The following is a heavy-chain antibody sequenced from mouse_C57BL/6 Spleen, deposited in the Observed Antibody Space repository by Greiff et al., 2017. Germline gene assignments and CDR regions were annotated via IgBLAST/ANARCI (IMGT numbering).Heavy chain of an antibody. Sequence: EVKLMESGGGLVKPGGSLKLSCAASGFTFSSYAMSWVRQTPEKRLEWVATISDGGSYTYYPDNVKGRFTIYRDNAKNNLYLQMSHLKSEETSMYYCAREGYYGSPYYFDYWGQGTTLTVSS. V-gene: IGHV5-4*01. CDR2: ISDGGSYT. J-gene: IGHJ2*01. CDR1: GFTFSSYA. CDR3: AREGYYGSPYYFDY. D-gene: IGHD1-1*01.